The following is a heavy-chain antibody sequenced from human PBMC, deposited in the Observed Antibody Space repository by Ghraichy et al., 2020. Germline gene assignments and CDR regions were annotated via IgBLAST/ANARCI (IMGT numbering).Heavy chain of an antibody. CDR1: GFTFSSYS. CDR3: ARVDDFWSGQDYYYYGMDV. J-gene: IGHJ6*02. CDR2: ISSSSTI. D-gene: IGHD3-3*01. V-gene: IGHV3-48*02. Sequence: GESLNISCAASGFTFSSYSMNWVRQAPGKGLEWVSYISSSSTIYYADSVKGRFTISRDNAKNSLYLQMNSLRDEDTAVYYCARVDDFWSGQDYYYYGMDVWGQGTTVTVSS.